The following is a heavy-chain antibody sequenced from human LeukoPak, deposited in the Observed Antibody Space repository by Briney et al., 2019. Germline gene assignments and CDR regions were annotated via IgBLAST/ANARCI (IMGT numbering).Heavy chain of an antibody. J-gene: IGHJ5*02. V-gene: IGHV1-18*01. Sequence: GASVKVSCKASGYTFTSYGISWVRQAPGQGLEWMGWISAYNGNTNYTQKLQGRVTMTTDTSTSTAYMELKSLRSDDTAVYYCARASSGYNPRGWFDPWGQGTLVTVSS. D-gene: IGHD3-22*01. CDR2: ISAYNGNT. CDR1: GYTFTSYG. CDR3: ARASSGYNPRGWFDP.